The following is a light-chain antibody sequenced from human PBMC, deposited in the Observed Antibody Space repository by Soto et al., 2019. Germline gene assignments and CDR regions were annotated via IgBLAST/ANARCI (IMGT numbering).Light chain of an antibody. V-gene: IGLV2-14*01. CDR3: TSSTSSRTVV. Sequence: QSALTQPASVSGSPGQSITISCTGTSNDVGGYKYVSWYQQHPGMAPKLMIYEVTNRPSGVSNRLSGSKSGNTASLTISGLQADDEATYYCTSSTSSRTVVFGGGTKLTVL. CDR2: EVT. J-gene: IGLJ3*02. CDR1: SNDVGGYKY.